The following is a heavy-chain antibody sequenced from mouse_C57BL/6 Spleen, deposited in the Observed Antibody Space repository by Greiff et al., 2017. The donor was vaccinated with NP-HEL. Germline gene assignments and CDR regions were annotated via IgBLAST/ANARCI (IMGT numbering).Heavy chain of an antibody. CDR1: GYTFTSYW. CDR2: IDPSDSYT. D-gene: IGHD1-1*01. CDR3: ARYYYGSSYGFAY. Sequence: VQLQQPGAELVMPGASVKLSCKASGYTFTSYWMHWVKQRPGQGLEWIGEIDPSDSYTNYIQKFKGKSTLTVDKSSSTAYMQLSSLTSEDSAVYYCARYYYGSSYGFAYWGQGTLVTVSA. V-gene: IGHV1-69*01. J-gene: IGHJ3*01.